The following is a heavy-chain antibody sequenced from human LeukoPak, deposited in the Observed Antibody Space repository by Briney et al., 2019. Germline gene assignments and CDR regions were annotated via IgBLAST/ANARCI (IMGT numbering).Heavy chain of an antibody. CDR2: IYYSGST. CDR3: ARLGDYYDSSGYSYYFDY. Sequence: SETLSLTCTVSGGSISSFYWSWIRQPAGKGLEWIGSIYYSGSTYYNPSLKSRVTISVDTSKNQFSLKLSSVTAADTAVYYCARLGDYYDSSGYSYYFDYWGQGTLVTVSS. CDR1: GGSISSFY. V-gene: IGHV4-4*07. J-gene: IGHJ4*02. D-gene: IGHD3-22*01.